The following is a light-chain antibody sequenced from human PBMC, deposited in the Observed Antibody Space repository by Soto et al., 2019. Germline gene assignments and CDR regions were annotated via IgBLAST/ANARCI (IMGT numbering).Light chain of an antibody. J-gene: IGKJ2*01. CDR2: LAS. CDR1: QHITND. V-gene: IGKV1-17*01. Sequence: DIQMTQSPSSRSASVGDTVTITCRASQHITNDCAWYQQKAGRAPKCLILLASRLQTGVPSRLSGSGSGTEFTHPISSLQPEDFATYYCLLHNGYPPVFVQGTKVAIK. CDR3: LLHNGYPPV.